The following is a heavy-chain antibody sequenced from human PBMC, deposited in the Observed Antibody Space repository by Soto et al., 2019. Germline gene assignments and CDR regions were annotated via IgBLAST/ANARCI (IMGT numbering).Heavy chain of an antibody. D-gene: IGHD3-22*01. CDR1: GFTFSSYA. V-gene: IGHV3-23*01. J-gene: IGHJ4*02. CDR2: ISGSGGST. Sequence: VGSLRLSCAASGFTFSSYAMSWVRQAPGKGLEWVSAISGSGGSTYYADSVKGRFTISRDNSKNTLYLQMNSLRAEDTAVYYCAKFGLPQANYYDSSGYGFGYWGQGTLVTVSS. CDR3: AKFGLPQANYYDSSGYGFGY.